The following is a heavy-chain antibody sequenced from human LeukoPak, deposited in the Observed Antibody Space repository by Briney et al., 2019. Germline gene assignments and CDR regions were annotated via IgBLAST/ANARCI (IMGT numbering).Heavy chain of an antibody. CDR3: AASSGSYFNGMDV. CDR2: IVVGSGNT. D-gene: IGHD1-26*01. CDR1: GFTFTSSA. J-gene: IGHJ6*02. Sequence: VASVKVSCKASGFTFTSSAMQWVRQARGQRLEWIGWIVVGSGNTNYAQKFQERVTITRDMSSSTAYMELSSLRSEDTAVYYCAASSGSYFNGMDVWGQGTTVTVSS. V-gene: IGHV1-58*02.